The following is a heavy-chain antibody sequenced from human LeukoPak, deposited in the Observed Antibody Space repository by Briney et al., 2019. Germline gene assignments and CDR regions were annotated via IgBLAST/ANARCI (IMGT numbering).Heavy chain of an antibody. V-gene: IGHV3-23*01. J-gene: IGHJ4*02. CDR2: ISGGGNVA. CDR3: ATGILVGGTSATDF. CDR1: GFTFTKWA. Sequence: GGALRLSCAGSGFTFTKWAMIWVGQARGQEGEGVSGISGGGNVAYYADSVRGRFTISRDNSKNTLYLQMSSLRADDTAVYYCATGILVGGTSATDFCGQGPLASVSS. D-gene: IGHD2-15*01.